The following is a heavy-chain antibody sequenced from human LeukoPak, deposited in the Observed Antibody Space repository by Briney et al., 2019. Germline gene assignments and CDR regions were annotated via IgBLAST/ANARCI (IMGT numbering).Heavy chain of an antibody. CDR1: GGSFSGYY. D-gene: IGHD3-22*01. V-gene: IGHV4-34*01. CDR3: ARGPTYYYDSSGYP. CDR2: INHSGST. Sequence: SETLSLTCAAYGGSFSGYYWSWIRQPPGKGLEWIGEINHSGSTNYNPSLKSRVTISVDTSKNQFSLKLSSVTAADTAVYYCARGPTYYYDSSGYPWGQGTLVTVSS. J-gene: IGHJ5*02.